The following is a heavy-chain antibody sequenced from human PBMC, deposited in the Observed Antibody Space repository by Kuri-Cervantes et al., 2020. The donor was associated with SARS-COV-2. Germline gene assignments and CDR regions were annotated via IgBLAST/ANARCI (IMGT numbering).Heavy chain of an antibody. D-gene: IGHD2-2*01. CDR3: ARDLVPAAMLDY. CDR2: LSGSGVST. CDR1: GFTFSSNA. Sequence: GGSLRLSCAASGFTFSSNAMSWVRQAPGKGLEWVSGLSGSGVSTYYAESVKGRFTISRGNSKNTLYLQMNSLRAEDTAVYYCARDLVPAAMLDYWGQGTLVTVSS. V-gene: IGHV3-23*01. J-gene: IGHJ4*02.